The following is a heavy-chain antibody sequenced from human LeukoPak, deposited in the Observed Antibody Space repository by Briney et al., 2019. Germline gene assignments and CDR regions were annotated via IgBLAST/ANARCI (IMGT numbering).Heavy chain of an antibody. V-gene: IGHV4-39*01. CDR3: ARLFGDAFDI. D-gene: IGHD3-10*02. CDR1: GGSFSSSDYY. J-gene: IGHJ3*02. CDR2: IYYSGTT. Sequence: SETLSLTCTVSGGSFSSSDYYWGWIRQPPGKGLEWIGSIYYSGTTYYNPSLKSRVTISVDTSKNQFSLKLSSVTAADTAVYYCARLFGDAFDIWGQGTMVTVSS.